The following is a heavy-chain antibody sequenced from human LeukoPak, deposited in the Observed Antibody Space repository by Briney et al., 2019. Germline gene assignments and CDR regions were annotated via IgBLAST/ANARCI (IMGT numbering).Heavy chain of an antibody. D-gene: IGHD3-10*01. CDR1: GFTFSNSA. Sequence: GGSLRLSCAASGFTFSNSAMTWIRQLPGKGLEWVSTISNAGSGTYYADSVKGRFTISRDNSKNTLYLQMNSLRAEDTAVYYCARVLSGRGSLYDYYYYMDVWGKGATVTISS. V-gene: IGHV3-23*01. CDR3: ARVLSGRGSLYDYYYYMDV. J-gene: IGHJ6*03. CDR2: ISNAGSGT.